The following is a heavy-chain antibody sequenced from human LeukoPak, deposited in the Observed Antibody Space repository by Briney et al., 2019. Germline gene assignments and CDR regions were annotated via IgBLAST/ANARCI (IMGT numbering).Heavy chain of an antibody. CDR3: ARTIGWFDP. D-gene: IGHD1-26*01. V-gene: IGHV4-34*01. Sequence: SETLSLTCAVYGGSFSGLYWSWIRQAPGKGLEGIGEINHSGRTNYNPSLKTRLTISVDTSKTQFSLKLSSVTAADTAVYYCARTIGWFDPGGQGTLVTVS. J-gene: IGHJ5*02. CDR1: GGSFSGLY. CDR2: INHSGRT.